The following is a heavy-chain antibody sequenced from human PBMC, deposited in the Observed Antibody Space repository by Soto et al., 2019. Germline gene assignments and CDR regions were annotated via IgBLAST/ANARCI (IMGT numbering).Heavy chain of an antibody. CDR2: ISSSSSTI. Sequence: PGGSLRLSCAASGFTFSSYSMNWVRQAPGKGLEWVSYISSSSSTIYYADSVKGRFTISRDNAKNSLYLQMNSLRAEDTAVYYCAKGREGYIHDAFDIWGQGTMVTVSS. D-gene: IGHD3-16*02. CDR3: AKGREGYIHDAFDI. V-gene: IGHV3-48*01. J-gene: IGHJ3*02. CDR1: GFTFSSYS.